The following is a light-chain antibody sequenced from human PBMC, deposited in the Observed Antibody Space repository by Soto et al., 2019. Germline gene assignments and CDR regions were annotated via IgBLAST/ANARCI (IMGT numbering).Light chain of an antibody. CDR3: QSYDSSRSGWV. J-gene: IGLJ3*02. V-gene: IGLV1-40*01. CDR1: SSNIGAGYD. CDR2: GNN. Sequence: QSVLTQPPSVSGAPGQRVTISCTGSSSNIGAGYDVHWYQQLPGTAPKLLIFGNNNRPSGVPDRFSGSKSGTSASLAITGRQAEDEADYYCQSYDSSRSGWVFGGGTKLTVL.